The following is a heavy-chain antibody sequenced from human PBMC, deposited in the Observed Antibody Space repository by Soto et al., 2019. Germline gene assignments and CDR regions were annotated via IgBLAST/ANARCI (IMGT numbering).Heavy chain of an antibody. CDR2: ISGSGEST. CDR3: ARRGSGSYSDY. J-gene: IGHJ4*02. CDR1: GFTFSSYA. D-gene: IGHD1-26*01. Sequence: EVQLLESGGGLVQPGGSLRLSCAASGFTFSSYAMRWVRQAPGKALEWVSAISGSGESTYYADSVKGRFTISRDNSKNTVYLQMNSLRGEDTAVYYCARRGSGSYSDYWGQGTLVTVSS. V-gene: IGHV3-23*01.